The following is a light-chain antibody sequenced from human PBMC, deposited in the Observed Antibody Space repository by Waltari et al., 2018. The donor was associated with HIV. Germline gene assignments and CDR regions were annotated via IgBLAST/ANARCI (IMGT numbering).Light chain of an antibody. CDR2: EVT. Sequence: QSALTQPASVSGSPGQSITISCTGTSSDVGTYNLVSWYQQHPGEAPRLLLYEVTKRPSRVSMRFSDAKSSMTAALTITGRQDEDEADYYCCTNAGSSTAFYVYGTGNKVTVL. V-gene: IGLV2-23*02. J-gene: IGLJ1*01. CDR3: CTNAGSSTAFYV. CDR1: SSDVGTYNL.